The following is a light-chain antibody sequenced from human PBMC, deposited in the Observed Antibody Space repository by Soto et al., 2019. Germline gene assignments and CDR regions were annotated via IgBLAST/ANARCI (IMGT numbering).Light chain of an antibody. CDR1: QSVSSSY. Sequence: EIVLTQSPGTLSLSPGEGATLSCRASQSVSSSYLAWYQQRPGQAPRLLFYGASSRATGIPDRFSGSGSGTDFTLTISRLEPEDFAVYDGQQYSTSPMYTFGQGTKVDIK. J-gene: IGKJ2*01. CDR2: GAS. CDR3: QQYSTSPMYT. V-gene: IGKV3-20*01.